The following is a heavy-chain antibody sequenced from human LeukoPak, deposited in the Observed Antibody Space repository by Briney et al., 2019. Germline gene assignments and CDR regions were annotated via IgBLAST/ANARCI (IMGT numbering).Heavy chain of an antibody. CDR1: GGSFSGYY. J-gene: IGHJ4*02. CDR2: INHSGST. CDR3: ARRSGVPAAIRLAYFDY. D-gene: IGHD2-2*02. Sequence: PTETLSLTCAVYGGSFSGYYWSWIRQPPGKGLEWIGEINHSGSTNHNPSLKSRVTISVDTSKNQFSLKLSSVTAADTAVYYCARRSGVPAAIRLAYFDYWGQGTLVTASS. V-gene: IGHV4-34*01.